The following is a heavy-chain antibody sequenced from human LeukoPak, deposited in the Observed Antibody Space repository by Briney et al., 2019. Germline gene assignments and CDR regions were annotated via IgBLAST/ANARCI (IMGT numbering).Heavy chain of an antibody. D-gene: IGHD6-19*01. CDR2: IYYSGST. CDR3: ARAGSGWYIYFDY. V-gene: IGHV4-39*07. CDR1: GGSISSSPYY. Sequence: SETLSLTCTVSGGSISSSPYYWGWIRQPPGKGLEWIGTIYYSGSTYYNPSLKSRVTISVDTSKNQFSLKLSSVTAADTAVYYCARAGSGWYIYFDYWGQGTLVTVSS. J-gene: IGHJ4*02.